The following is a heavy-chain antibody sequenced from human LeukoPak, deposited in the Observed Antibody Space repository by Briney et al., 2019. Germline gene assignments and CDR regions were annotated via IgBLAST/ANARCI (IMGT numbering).Heavy chain of an antibody. J-gene: IGHJ4*02. Sequence: GGSLRLSCAASGSRFSDYSMNWVRQAPGKGLEWISYIGISSGNTNYADSVKGRFTISGDKAKNSLYLQMNSLRVEDTAVYYCARDYKYAFDNWGQGTLVTVSS. D-gene: IGHD5-24*01. CDR3: ARDYKYAFDN. CDR2: IGISSGNT. CDR1: GSRFSDYS. V-gene: IGHV3-48*01.